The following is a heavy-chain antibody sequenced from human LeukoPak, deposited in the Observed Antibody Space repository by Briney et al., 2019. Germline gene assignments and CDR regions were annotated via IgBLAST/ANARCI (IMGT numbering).Heavy chain of an antibody. CDR1: GFTFDDYA. CDR3: ARDRDNVAGTRGYFNY. D-gene: IGHD6-19*01. Sequence: GGSLRLSCAASGFTFDDYAMHWVRQAPGKGLEWVSGISWNSGSIGYADSVKGRFTISRDNAKNSLYLQMNSLRAEDTAVYYCARDRDNVAGTRGYFNYWSQGTLVTVSS. V-gene: IGHV3-9*01. J-gene: IGHJ4*02. CDR2: ISWNSGSI.